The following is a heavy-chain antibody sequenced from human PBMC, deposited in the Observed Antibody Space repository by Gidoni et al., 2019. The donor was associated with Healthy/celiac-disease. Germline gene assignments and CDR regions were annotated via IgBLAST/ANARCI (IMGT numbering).Heavy chain of an antibody. J-gene: IGHJ6*02. V-gene: IGHV3-23*01. CDR2: ISGSGGST. CDR3: ANFPGDGV. Sequence: EVQQLESGGGVVQPGGSMRLSCAASGFTFSSYAMSWVRHAPGKGLEWVSAISGSGGSTYYADSVNGRFPISRDNSKNSLYLQMNSLRAEDTAVYYCANFPGDGVWGQGTTVTVSS. CDR1: GFTFSSYA. D-gene: IGHD7-27*01.